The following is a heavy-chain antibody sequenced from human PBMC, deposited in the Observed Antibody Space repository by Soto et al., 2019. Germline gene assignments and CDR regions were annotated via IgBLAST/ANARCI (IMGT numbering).Heavy chain of an antibody. Sequence: ASVKVSCKASGYTFTGYYMHWVRQAPGQGLEWMGWINPNSGGTNYAQKFQGWVTMTRDTSISTAYMELSRLRSDDTAVYYCARGEGDGDYDIDYWGQGTLVTVSS. CDR2: INPNSGGT. D-gene: IGHD4-17*01. J-gene: IGHJ4*02. CDR3: ARGEGDGDYDIDY. V-gene: IGHV1-2*04. CDR1: GYTFTGYY.